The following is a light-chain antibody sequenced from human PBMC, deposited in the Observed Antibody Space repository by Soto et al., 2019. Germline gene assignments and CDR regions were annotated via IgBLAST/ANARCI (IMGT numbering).Light chain of an antibody. CDR2: GAS. V-gene: IGKV3-20*01. Sequence: EIVLTQSPGTLSLSPGERATLSCMASQSVSSVSLAWYQQKPGQAPRLLVYGASTRATGIPDRFSGSGSGTDFTLTISRLEPEDFAVYYCQQYGGSPLVTFGQGTKLEIK. J-gene: IGKJ2*01. CDR1: QSVSSVS. CDR3: QQYGGSPLVT.